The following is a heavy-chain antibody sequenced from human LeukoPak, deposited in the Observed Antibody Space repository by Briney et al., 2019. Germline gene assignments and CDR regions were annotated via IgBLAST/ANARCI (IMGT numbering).Heavy chain of an antibody. CDR1: GGSISSYY. D-gene: IGHD2-2*01. Sequence: PSETLSLTCTVSGGSISSYYWSWIRQPAGEGLEWIGRIYTSGSTNYNPSLKSRVTMSVDTSKNQFSLKLSSVTAACTAVYYCARSQRIVVVPAAIVDYYYYMDVWGKGTTVTVSS. J-gene: IGHJ6*03. V-gene: IGHV4-4*07. CDR3: ARSQRIVVVPAAIVDYYYYMDV. CDR2: IYTSGST.